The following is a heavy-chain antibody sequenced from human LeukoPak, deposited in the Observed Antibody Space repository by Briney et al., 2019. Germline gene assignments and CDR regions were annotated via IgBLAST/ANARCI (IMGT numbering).Heavy chain of an antibody. Sequence: GRSLRLSCAASGXSFSNYGVHWVRQAPGKGLEWVAFVSYSGSSQNYVDSVKGRVTISRDNSKNTLYLQMNSLRPEDTAVYYCAKLMYHYDSSGFGVDYWGQGSLVTVSS. CDR3: AKLMYHYDSSGFGVDY. CDR1: GXSFSNYG. CDR2: VSYSGSSQ. V-gene: IGHV3-30*18. J-gene: IGHJ4*02. D-gene: IGHD3-22*01.